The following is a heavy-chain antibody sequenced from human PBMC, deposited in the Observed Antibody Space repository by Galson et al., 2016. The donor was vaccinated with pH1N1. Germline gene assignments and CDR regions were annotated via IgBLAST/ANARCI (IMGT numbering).Heavy chain of an antibody. V-gene: IGHV3-23*01. CDR2: ISGRGGSR. Sequence: SLRLSCAASGFTFGTHAMTWVRQAPGKGLQWVAVISGRGGSREYADSAKGRFTISRDNSKNTLYLQMNSVRVGDTGIYYCAKGGQWYGGNWFDPWGQGTLVTVSS. D-gene: IGHD3-10*01. J-gene: IGHJ5*02. CDR1: GFTFGTHA. CDR3: AKGGQWYGGNWFDP.